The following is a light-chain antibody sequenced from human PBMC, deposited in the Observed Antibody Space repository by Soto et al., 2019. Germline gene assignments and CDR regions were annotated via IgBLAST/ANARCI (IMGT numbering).Light chain of an antibody. Sequence: QSVLPQPPSASAPPGQRVTISCSGSSSNIGSRTVNWYQQLPGTAPKVLIYSNNQRPSGVPDRFSGSKSGTSASLAITGLQSEDEADYYCAAWDDSLSAWVFGGRTKLTVL. CDR1: SSNIGSRT. CDR3: AAWDDSLSAWV. J-gene: IGLJ3*02. CDR2: SNN. V-gene: IGLV1-44*01.